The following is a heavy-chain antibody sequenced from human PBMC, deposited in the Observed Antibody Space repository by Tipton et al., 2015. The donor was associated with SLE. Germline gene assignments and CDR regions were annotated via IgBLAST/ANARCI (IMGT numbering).Heavy chain of an antibody. CDR2: IYYGGGT. D-gene: IGHD2-15*01. CDR3: ARYSLPNWHLDL. Sequence: TLSLTCTVSGGSMSTYYWSWIRLPPGKGLEWIGYIYYGGGTSYNPSLNSRVTISVDTSRNQFSLKLTSVTAADSAVYYCARYSLPNWHLDLWGRGTLVTVSS. J-gene: IGHJ2*01. V-gene: IGHV4-59*01. CDR1: GGSMSTYY.